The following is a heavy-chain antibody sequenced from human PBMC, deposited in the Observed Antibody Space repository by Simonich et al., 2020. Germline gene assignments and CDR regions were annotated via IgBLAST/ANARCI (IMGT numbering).Heavy chain of an antibody. D-gene: IGHD7-27*01. J-gene: IGHJ5*02. CDR2: ISYDGNNK. V-gene: IGHV3-30*07. CDR3: ARDRNWGWFDP. Sequence: QVQLVESGGGVVQPGRSLRLSCAASGFTFSSYAMHWVRQAPGKGHGWVAVISYDGNNKDNADSVKGRFTISRDNSKNTLYLQMNSLRAEDTAVYYCARDRNWGWFDPWGQGTLVTVSS. CDR1: GFTFSSYA.